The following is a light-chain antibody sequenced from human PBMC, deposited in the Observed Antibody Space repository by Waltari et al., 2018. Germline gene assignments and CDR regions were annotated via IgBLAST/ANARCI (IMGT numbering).Light chain of an antibody. V-gene: IGLV4-69*01. CDR3: QTWGTGFPV. CDR2: LNSDGSH. Sequence: QLVLTQSPSASASLGASVKLTCTLSSGHSSYAIAWHQQQPEKGPRYLMKLNSDGSHSKGDGIPDRFSGSSSGAERYLTISSLQSEDEADYYCQTWGTGFPVFGGGTKLTVL. CDR1: SGHSSYA. J-gene: IGLJ3*02.